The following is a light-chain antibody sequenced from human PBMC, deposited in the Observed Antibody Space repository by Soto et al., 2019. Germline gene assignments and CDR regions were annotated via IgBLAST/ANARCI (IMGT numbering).Light chain of an antibody. CDR2: DAS. V-gene: IGKV3-11*01. Sequence: EIVLTQSPATRALSPGDRATLSCRASQSVSSYLAWYQQKPGQAPRLLIYDASNRATGIPARFSGSGSGTDFTLTISSLEPEDFAVYYCQQRSNWPLLITFGQGTRLEIK. CDR1: QSVSSY. J-gene: IGKJ5*01. CDR3: QQRSNWPLLIT.